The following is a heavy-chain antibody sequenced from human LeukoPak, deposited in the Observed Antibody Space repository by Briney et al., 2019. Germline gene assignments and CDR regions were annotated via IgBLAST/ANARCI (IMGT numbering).Heavy chain of an antibody. V-gene: IGHV3-9*01. CDR1: GFTFDDYG. Sequence: GGSLRLSCAASGFTFDDYGMHWVRQAPGKGLEWVSGISWNSDSIVYADSVKGRFTISRDNAKNSLYLQMNSLRAEDTAVYYCARNWGWANASDIWGQGTMVTVSS. CDR2: ISWNSDSI. D-gene: IGHD6-19*01. CDR3: ARNWGWANASDI. J-gene: IGHJ3*02.